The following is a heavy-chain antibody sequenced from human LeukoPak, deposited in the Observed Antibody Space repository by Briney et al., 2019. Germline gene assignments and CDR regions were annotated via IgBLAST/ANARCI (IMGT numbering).Heavy chain of an antibody. Sequence: GGSLRLSCAVSGSTFSGFWMSWSRQAPGKGLEWVASINSDGSEGYYADVVKGRFTISRDNAKNSLYLQINSLRAEDTAVYYCAKVMNMIVVASIDSWGQGILVTVSS. J-gene: IGHJ4*02. D-gene: IGHD3-22*01. V-gene: IGHV3-7*03. CDR2: INSDGSEG. CDR3: AKVMNMIVVASIDS. CDR1: GSTFSGFW.